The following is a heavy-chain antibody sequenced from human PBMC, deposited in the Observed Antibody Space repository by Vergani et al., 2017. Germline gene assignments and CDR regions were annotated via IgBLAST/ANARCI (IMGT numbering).Heavy chain of an antibody. CDR2: IIPIFGTA. CDR3: AGDPRGNVVAPKDYYSGMDV. CDR1: GGTFSSYA. D-gene: IGHD3-16*01. J-gene: IGHJ6*02. Sequence: QVQLVQSGAEVKKPGSSVKVSCKASGGTFSSYAISWVRQAPGQGLEWMGGIIPIFGTANYAQKFQGRVTITADESTSTAYMELSSLRSEDTAVYYCAGDPRGNVVAPKDYYSGMDVGGQGTTSPSP. V-gene: IGHV1-69*12.